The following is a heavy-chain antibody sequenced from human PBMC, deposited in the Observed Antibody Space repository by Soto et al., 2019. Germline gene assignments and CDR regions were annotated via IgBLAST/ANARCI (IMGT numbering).Heavy chain of an antibody. D-gene: IGHD3-3*01. Sequence: SSVKVSCKASGGTFSSYAISWVRQAPGQGLEWMGGIIPIFGTANYAQKFQGRVTITADKSTSTAYMELSSLRSEDTAVYYCARDSFGVVNNWFDPWGQGTLVTVSS. V-gene: IGHV1-69*06. CDR1: GGTFSSYA. CDR3: ARDSFGVVNNWFDP. CDR2: IIPIFGTA. J-gene: IGHJ5*02.